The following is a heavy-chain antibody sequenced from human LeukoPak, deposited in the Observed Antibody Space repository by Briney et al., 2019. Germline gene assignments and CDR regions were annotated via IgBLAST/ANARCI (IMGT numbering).Heavy chain of an antibody. V-gene: IGHV4-4*09. CDR2: IYTSGST. CDR3: ARHFLGYDY. Sequence: SETLSLTCTVSGGSISSYYWSWIRQPPGKALEWIGYIYTSGSTNYNPSLKSRVTISVDTSKNQFSLKLSSVTAADTAVYYCARHFLGYDYWGQGTLVTVSS. D-gene: IGHD2-15*01. J-gene: IGHJ4*02. CDR1: GGSISSYY.